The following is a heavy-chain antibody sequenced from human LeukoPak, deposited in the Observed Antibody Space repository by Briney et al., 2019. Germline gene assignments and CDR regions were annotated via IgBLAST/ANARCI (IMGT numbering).Heavy chain of an antibody. CDR1: GFTFSSYG. J-gene: IGHJ4*02. Sequence: GGSLRLSCVTSGFTFSSYGMHWVRQVPGKGLEWVAVISYDAKSNYHVDSVKGRFTISRDNSKNTLYLQMNSLRAEDTAVYYCARDFHRRLYDSSGYYPYWGQGTLVTVSS. CDR3: ARDFHRRLYDSSGYYPY. D-gene: IGHD3-22*01. CDR2: ISYDAKSN. V-gene: IGHV3-30*03.